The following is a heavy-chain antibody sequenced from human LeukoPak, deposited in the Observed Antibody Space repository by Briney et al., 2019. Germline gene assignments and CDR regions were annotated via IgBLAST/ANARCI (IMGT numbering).Heavy chain of an antibody. J-gene: IGHJ4*02. CDR1: GGSMSSYY. D-gene: IGHD6-19*01. V-gene: IGHV4-59*12. CDR3: ARVGWPFSDY. CDR2: IYYSGTT. Sequence: SETLSLTCTVSGGSMSSYYWSWIRQPPGKGLEWVGYIYYSGTTSYNPSLKSRVTISVDTSKNQFSLKLSSVTAADTAVYYCARVGWPFSDYWGQGTLVTVSS.